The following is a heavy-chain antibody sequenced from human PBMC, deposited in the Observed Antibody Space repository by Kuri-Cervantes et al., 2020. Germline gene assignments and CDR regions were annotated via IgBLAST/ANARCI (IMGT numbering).Heavy chain of an antibody. V-gene: IGHV3-20*01. Sequence: GASLKISCAASESSSDDYGIRWVRQAAGKGLEWVSGITWNGGSTGYADSVKGRFTISRDNAKNSLYLQMNSLRAEDTALYHCARVTFIPTMVRGVMKYYYYGMDVWGQGTTVTVSS. D-gene: IGHD3-10*01. CDR3: ARVTFIPTMVRGVMKYYYYGMDV. CDR2: ITWNGGST. CDR1: ESSSDDYG. J-gene: IGHJ6*02.